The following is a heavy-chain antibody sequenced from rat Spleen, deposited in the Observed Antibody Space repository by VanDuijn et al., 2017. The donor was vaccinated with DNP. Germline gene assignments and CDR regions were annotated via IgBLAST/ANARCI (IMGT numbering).Heavy chain of an antibody. J-gene: IGHJ2*01. Sequence: EVQLQESGPGLVTPSQSLSLTCSVTGYSITSNYWGWIRKFPGNKMEWIGHISYSGRTTYNPSLKSRISITRDTSKNQFFLQLNSVSTEDTATYYCARLSYNNYFDYWGQGVMVTVSS. CDR2: ISYSGRT. CDR1: GYSITSNY. CDR3: ARLSYNNYFDY. D-gene: IGHD1-10*01. V-gene: IGHV3-1*01.